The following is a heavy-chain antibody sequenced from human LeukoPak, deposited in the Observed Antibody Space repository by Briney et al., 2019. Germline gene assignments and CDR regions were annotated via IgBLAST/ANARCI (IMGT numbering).Heavy chain of an antibody. CDR3: ARGYSSSYYFDY. V-gene: IGHV4-39*01. CDR2: IYYSGST. Sequence: TSETLSLTCTVSGGSISSSSYYWGWIRQPPGKGLEWIGSIYYSGSTYYNPSLKSRVTISVDTSKNQFSLKLSSVTAADTAVYYCARGYSSSYYFDYWGQGTLVTVSS. D-gene: IGHD6-6*01. J-gene: IGHJ4*02. CDR1: GGSISSSSYY.